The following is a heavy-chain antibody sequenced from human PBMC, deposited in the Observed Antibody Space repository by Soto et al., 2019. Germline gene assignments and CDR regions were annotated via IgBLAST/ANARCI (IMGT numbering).Heavy chain of an antibody. CDR2: IIPIFGTA. CDR3: AKGDSSGYLNWFDP. D-gene: IGHD3-22*01. V-gene: IGHV1-69*06. CDR1: GGTFSSYA. Sequence: SVKVSCKASGGTFSSYAISWVRQAPGQGLEWTGGIIPIFGTANYAQKFQGRVTITADKSTSTAYMELSSLRSEDTAVYYCAKGDSSGYLNWFDPWGQGTLVTVSS. J-gene: IGHJ5*02.